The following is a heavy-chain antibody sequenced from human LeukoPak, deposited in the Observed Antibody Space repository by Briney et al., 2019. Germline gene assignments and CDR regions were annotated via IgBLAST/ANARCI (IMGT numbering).Heavy chain of an antibody. J-gene: IGHJ4*02. V-gene: IGHV3-21*01. Sequence: PGGSLRLSCAASGFTFGTYSMNWVRQAPGKGLEWVSSISSSSTYIYYADSVKGRFTISRDNAKNSLYLQMNSLRAEDTAVYYCASRDCSSTSCYPYYFDYWGQGTLVTVSS. CDR1: GFTFGTYS. CDR2: ISSSSTYI. D-gene: IGHD2-2*01. CDR3: ASRDCSSTSCYPYYFDY.